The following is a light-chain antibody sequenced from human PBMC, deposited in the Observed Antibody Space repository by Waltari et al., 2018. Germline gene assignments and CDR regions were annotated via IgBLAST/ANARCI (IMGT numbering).Light chain of an antibody. J-gene: IGKJ1*01. V-gene: IGKV4-1*01. Sequence: DILMTQSPDSLAVSLGERATINCKSSQSVLYSSNNLNYLAWYQQKPGQPPKLLIYWASTRESGVPDRFSGSGFGTDFTLTISSLQAEDVAVYYCQQYYSTPWTFGQGTKVEIK. CDR1: QSVLYSSNNLNY. CDR2: WAS. CDR3: QQYYSTPWT.